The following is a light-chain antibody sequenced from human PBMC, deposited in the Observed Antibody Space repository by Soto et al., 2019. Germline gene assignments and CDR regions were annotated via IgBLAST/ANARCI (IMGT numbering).Light chain of an antibody. V-gene: IGKV3-11*01. J-gene: IGKJ3*01. CDR1: QSVSSY. CDR2: DAS. Sequence: DIVLTQSPATLSFSPGERDTLSFRASQSVSSYLAWYQQKPGQAPRLLIYDASNRAAGIPARFSGSGSGTDFTLTISSLEPEDFAVYYCQQRSNWPPTFGPGTTVDIK. CDR3: QQRSNWPPT.